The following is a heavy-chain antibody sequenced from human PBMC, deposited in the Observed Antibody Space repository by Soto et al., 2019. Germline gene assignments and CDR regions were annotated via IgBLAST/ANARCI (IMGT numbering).Heavy chain of an antibody. D-gene: IGHD3-16*02. V-gene: IGHV3-21*01. CDR3: ARVAYVWGSYRPYYFDY. CDR1: GFTFSSYS. J-gene: IGHJ4*02. Sequence: EVQLVESGGGLVKPGGSLRLSCAASGFTFSSYSMNWVRQAPGKGLEWVSSISSSSSYIYYADSVKGRFTISRDNAKNSLDLQMNSLRAEDTAVYYCARVAYVWGSYRPYYFDYWGQGTLVTVSS. CDR2: ISSSSSYI.